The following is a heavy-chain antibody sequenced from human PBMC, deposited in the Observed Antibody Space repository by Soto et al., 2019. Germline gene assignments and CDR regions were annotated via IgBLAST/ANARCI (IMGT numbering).Heavy chain of an antibody. CDR1: GYTFTSYY. V-gene: IGHV1-46*03. CDR3: ARAAYYYDSSGYYPQDYGMDV. CDR2: INPSGGST. D-gene: IGHD3-22*01. J-gene: IGHJ6*02. Sequence: ASVKVSCKASGYTFTSYYMHWVRQAPGQGLEWMGIINPSGGSTSYAQKFQGRVTMTRDTSTSTVYMELSSLRSEDTAVYYCARAAYYYDSSGYYPQDYGMDVWGQGTTVTVSS.